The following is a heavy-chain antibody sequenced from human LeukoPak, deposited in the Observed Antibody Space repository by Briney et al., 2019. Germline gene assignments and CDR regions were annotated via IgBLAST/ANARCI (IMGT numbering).Heavy chain of an antibody. J-gene: IGHJ4*02. V-gene: IGHV3-48*01. CDR1: GFTFSTYA. CDR2: ISSNSRTV. CDR3: ARGGASRPDY. D-gene: IGHD6-6*01. Sequence: PGRSLRLSCAASGFTFSTYAMHWVRQAPGKGLQWVSYISSNSRTVDYADSVKGRFTISRDNAKNSLYLQMNTLRAEDTAVYYCARGGASRPDYWGRGTLVSVSS.